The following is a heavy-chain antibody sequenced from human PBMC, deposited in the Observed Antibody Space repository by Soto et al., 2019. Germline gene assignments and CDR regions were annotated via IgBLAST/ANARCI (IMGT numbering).Heavy chain of an antibody. CDR1: GFTFSSYW. D-gene: IGHD1-1*01. J-gene: IGHJ6*02. CDR2: IKQDGSEK. V-gene: IGHV3-7*02. CDR3: ASGWQLKDYYAMDV. Sequence: GGSLRLSCAASGFTFSSYWMSWVRQAPGKGLEWVANIKQDGSEKYYLDSVKGRFTISRDNSKNTLYLQMNTLRAEDTAMYYCASGWQLKDYYAMDVWGQGTTVTVSS.